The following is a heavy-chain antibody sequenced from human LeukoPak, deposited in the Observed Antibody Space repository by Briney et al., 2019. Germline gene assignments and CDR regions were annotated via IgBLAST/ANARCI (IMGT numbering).Heavy chain of an antibody. Sequence: GASVKVSCKASGGTFSSYAISWVRQAPGQGLEWMGWINPNSGGTNYAQKFQGRVTMTRDTSISTAYMELSRLRSDDTAVYYCARDRDVVGFWSGYYTDYYYGMDVWGQGTTVTVSS. J-gene: IGHJ6*02. CDR2: INPNSGGT. V-gene: IGHV1-2*02. CDR1: GGTFSSYA. D-gene: IGHD3-3*01. CDR3: ARDRDVVGFWSGYYTDYYYGMDV.